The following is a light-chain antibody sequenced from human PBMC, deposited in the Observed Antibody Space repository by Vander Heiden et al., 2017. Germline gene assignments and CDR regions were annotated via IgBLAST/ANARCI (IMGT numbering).Light chain of an antibody. CDR3: YSTDSSGNHTPYYV. V-gene: IGLV3-10*01. CDR2: EDS. J-gene: IGLJ1*01. Sequence: SYKLTQPPSVSVSPGQTAMITCSGDALPNKYAYWYQQKSGQAPVLVIYEDSKRPSGIPEGFSGSSSGTMATLTISGAQVEDEADYYCYSTDSSGNHTPYYVFGTGTKVTVL. CDR1: ALPNKY.